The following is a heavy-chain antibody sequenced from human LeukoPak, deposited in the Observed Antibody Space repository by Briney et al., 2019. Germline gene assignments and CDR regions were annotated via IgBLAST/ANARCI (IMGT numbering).Heavy chain of an antibody. J-gene: IGHJ5*02. V-gene: IGHV4-61*02. CDR1: GGSISSGSYY. D-gene: IGHD3-22*01. CDR3: ARDRDYYDSSGYNGAGWFDP. CDR2: IYTSGST. Sequence: SQTLSLTCTVSGGSISSGSYYWSWIRQPAGKGLEWIGRIYTSGSTNYNPSLKSRVTISVDTSKNQFSLKLSSVTAADTAVYYCARDRDYYDSSGYNGAGWFDPWGQGTLVTVSS.